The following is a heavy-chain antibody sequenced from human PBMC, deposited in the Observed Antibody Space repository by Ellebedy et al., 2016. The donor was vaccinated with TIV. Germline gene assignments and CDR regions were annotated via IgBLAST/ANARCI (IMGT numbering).Heavy chain of an antibody. CDR1: GFIFGNYA. D-gene: IGHD1-26*01. CDR2: ISYDGNNK. J-gene: IGHJ4*02. V-gene: IGHV3-30*04. CDR3: ARDRSYSPTY. Sequence: GGSLRLSXAASGFIFGNYAMNWVRQTPGKGLEWVAFISYDGNNKYYADSVKGRFTLSRDNAKNTLYLEMNSLRAEDTAVYFCARDRSYSPTYWGQGTLVTVSS.